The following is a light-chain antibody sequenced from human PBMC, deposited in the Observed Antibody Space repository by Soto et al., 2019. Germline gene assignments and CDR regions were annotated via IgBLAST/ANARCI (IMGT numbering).Light chain of an antibody. V-gene: IGKV1-39*01. Sequence: DIQMTQSPSSLSASVGHSVTITCRASQSISSYLNWYQQKPGKAPKLLIYAAYSLQSGVPSRFSGSGSGTDFTLTISSLQPEDFATYYCQQSYSTPFTFGPGTKVDIK. CDR3: QQSYSTPFT. J-gene: IGKJ3*01. CDR1: QSISSY. CDR2: AAY.